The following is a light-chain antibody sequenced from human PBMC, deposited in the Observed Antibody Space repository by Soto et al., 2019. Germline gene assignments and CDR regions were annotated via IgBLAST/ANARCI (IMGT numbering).Light chain of an antibody. V-gene: IGLV2-14*01. CDR1: SSDVGGYNY. J-gene: IGLJ1*01. CDR2: EVS. CDR3: SSYTSSSNV. Sequence: QSVLTQPASVSGSPGQSITISCTGTSSDVGGYNYVSWYQQHPGKAPKLMIYEVSNRPSGVSNRFSGSKSGNTASPTISGLQAEDEADYYCSSYTSSSNVFGTGTKLTVL.